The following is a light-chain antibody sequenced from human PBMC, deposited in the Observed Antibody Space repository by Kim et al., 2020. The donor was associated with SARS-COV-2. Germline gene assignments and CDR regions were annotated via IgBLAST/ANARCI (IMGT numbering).Light chain of an antibody. J-gene: IGLJ3*02. CDR2: YDS. Sequence: PGKTARITCGGNNIGSKSVHWYQQKPCQAPVLVIYYDSDRPSGIPERFSGSNSGNTATLTISRVEAGDEADYYCQVWDSSSDHWVFGGGTKLTVL. V-gene: IGLV3-21*04. CDR3: QVWDSSSDHWV. CDR1: NIGSKS.